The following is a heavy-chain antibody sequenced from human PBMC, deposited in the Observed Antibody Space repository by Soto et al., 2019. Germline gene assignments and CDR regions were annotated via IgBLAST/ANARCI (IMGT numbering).Heavy chain of an antibody. V-gene: IGHV1-2*04. D-gene: IGHD7-27*01. CDR1: GDTVTGSY. Sequence: QVQLEQSGAEVKKPGASVKISCKISGDTVTGSYIHLMRQAPGQGLEWMGWVSPENGDTEYAQKFGGWVTLTRDTPTRTTYMELSSLTTDDTAIYYCAREVTPGHWGCFDSWGQGTLVTVSS. J-gene: IGHJ5*01. CDR3: AREVTPGHWGCFDS. CDR2: VSPENGDT.